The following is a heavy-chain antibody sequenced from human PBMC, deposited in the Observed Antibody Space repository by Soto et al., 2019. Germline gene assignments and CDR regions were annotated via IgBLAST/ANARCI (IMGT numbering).Heavy chain of an antibody. CDR2: IYYSGST. D-gene: IGHD5-18*01. J-gene: IGHJ4*02. Sequence: PSETLSLTCTVSGGSISSGDYYWSWIRQPPGKGLEWIGYIYYSGSTYYNPSLKSRVTISVDTSKNQFSLELRSVTAADTAVYYCAREGRTGYSFGLDYWGLGTLVTVSS. CDR1: GGSISSGDYY. V-gene: IGHV4-30-4*01. CDR3: AREGRTGYSFGLDY.